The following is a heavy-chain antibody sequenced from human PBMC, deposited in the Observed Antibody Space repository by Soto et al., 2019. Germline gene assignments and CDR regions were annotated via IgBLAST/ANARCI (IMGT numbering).Heavy chain of an antibody. V-gene: IGHV3-21*01. J-gene: IGHJ4*02. CDR2: ISSRSSYI. D-gene: IGHD1-7*01. Sequence: PGGSLRLSCAASGFFFSSYSMNWVRQAPGKGLEWVSSISSRSSYINYADSLKGRFTISRDNAKNSLSLQMNSLRAEDTAVYYCARGIAATSPYLDYWGRGTLVTVSS. CDR1: GFFFSSYS. CDR3: ARGIAATSPYLDY.